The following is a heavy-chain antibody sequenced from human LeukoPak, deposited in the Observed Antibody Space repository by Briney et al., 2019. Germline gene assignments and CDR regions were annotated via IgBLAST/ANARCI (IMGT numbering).Heavy chain of an antibody. D-gene: IGHD3-16*02. CDR1: GFTFTNYL. V-gene: IGHV1-46*01. J-gene: IGHJ4*02. CDR3: VREESGRYFDY. Sequence: ATVKVSCKSSGFTFTNYLLHWVRQAPGQGLEWVGRIAPSVDTTNYAQKFRGRVTMTRDTSTNTVYMELSSLRSDDTAIYYCVREESGRYFDYWGQGTLVTVSA. CDR2: IAPSVDTT.